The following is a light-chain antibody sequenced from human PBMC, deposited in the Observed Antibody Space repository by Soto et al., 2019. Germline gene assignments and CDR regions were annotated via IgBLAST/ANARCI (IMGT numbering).Light chain of an antibody. V-gene: IGLV2-8*02. Sequence: SVLTQPPSASRSPGQSVTISCPGTSSDVGGYNYVSWYQQHPGKAPKLMIYEVSKRPSGVPDRFSGSKSGNTASLTVSGLQAEDEADYYCSSYAGSKIGVFGTGTKVTVL. CDR2: EVS. CDR1: SSDVGGYNY. CDR3: SSYAGSKIGV. J-gene: IGLJ1*01.